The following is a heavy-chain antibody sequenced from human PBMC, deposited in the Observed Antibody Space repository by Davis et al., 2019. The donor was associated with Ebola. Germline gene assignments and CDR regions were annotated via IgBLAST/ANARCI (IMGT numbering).Heavy chain of an antibody. Sequence: GESLKISCITSGFTFTANSMNWVRQAPGKGLEWISYISSSGGTTYYADFVQGRFTISRDNAKKLLYLQMNSLRDEDTAVYYCVRASSGSYYSVFDNWGQGSLVTVTS. CDR3: VRASSGSYYSVFDN. J-gene: IGHJ4*02. CDR1: GFTFTANS. CDR2: ISSSGGTT. D-gene: IGHD1-26*01. V-gene: IGHV3-48*02.